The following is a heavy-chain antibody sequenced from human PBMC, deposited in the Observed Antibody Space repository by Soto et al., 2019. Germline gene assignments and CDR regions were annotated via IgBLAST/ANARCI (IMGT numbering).Heavy chain of an antibody. CDR1: GGSISSYY. J-gene: IGHJ4*02. CDR2: IYYSGST. D-gene: IGHD5-12*01. V-gene: IGHV4-59*01. CDR3: ARGTDGYNSPFLDY. Sequence: QVQLQESGPGLVKPSETLSLTCTVSGGSISSYYWSWIRQPPGKGLEWIGYIYYSGSTNYNPSLKCRVTISVDTSKNQFSLKLSSVTAADTAVYYCARGTDGYNSPFLDYWGQGTLVTVSS.